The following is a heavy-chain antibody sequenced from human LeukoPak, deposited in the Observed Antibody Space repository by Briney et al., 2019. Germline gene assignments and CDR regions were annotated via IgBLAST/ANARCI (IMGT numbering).Heavy chain of an antibody. CDR1: GFSFNSFW. V-gene: IGHV3-7*04. Sequence: GGSLRLSCAASGFSFNSFWMHWVRQAPGKGLEWVANIKQDGGKKSYVDSVKGRFTISRDNAKNSLYLQMNSLRAEDTAIYYCTRVGYIDEGIDYWGQGTLVTVSS. CDR3: TRVGYIDEGIDY. D-gene: IGHD5-24*01. J-gene: IGHJ4*02. CDR2: IKQDGGKK.